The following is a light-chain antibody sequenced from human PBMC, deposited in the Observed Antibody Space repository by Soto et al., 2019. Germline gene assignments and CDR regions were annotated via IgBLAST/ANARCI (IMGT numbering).Light chain of an antibody. CDR2: DAS. V-gene: IGKV1-5*01. CDR3: QHYNSDPWT. Sequence: DIAMTQSPSTLSASVGDRVTITCRASQTIRRWLAWYQQRPGKAPKVLIYDASTLESGVPARFSGSGSETQFRLTISSLQPEDSATYYCQHYNSDPWTFGQGTKVEIK. J-gene: IGKJ1*01. CDR1: QTIRRW.